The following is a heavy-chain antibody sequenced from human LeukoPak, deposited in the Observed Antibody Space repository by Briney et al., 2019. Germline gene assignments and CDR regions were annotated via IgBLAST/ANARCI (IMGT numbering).Heavy chain of an antibody. CDR2: ILNDGGST. CDR3: ATNYYDSSGSRRYAFDI. Sequence: GGSLRLSCAASGFTFNTYWMHWVRQAPGEGPVWVAHILNDGGSTSYADSVKGRFTISRDNAKNSLYLQMNSLRAEDTAVYYCATNYYDSSGSRRYAFDIWGQGTMVTVSS. CDR1: GFTFNTYW. J-gene: IGHJ3*02. V-gene: IGHV3-74*01. D-gene: IGHD3-22*01.